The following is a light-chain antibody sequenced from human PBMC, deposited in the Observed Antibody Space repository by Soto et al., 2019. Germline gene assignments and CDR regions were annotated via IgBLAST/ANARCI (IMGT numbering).Light chain of an antibody. CDR1: GGSIATNY. CDR3: SSYTTNSIPVV. V-gene: IGLV6-57*04. CDR2: QDN. Sequence: NFMLTQPHSVSESPGKTVTISCTRSGGSIATNYVQWYQQRPGSAPTPVIFQDNDRPSGVPDRFSGSIDSSSNSASLTISGLRTEDEADYYCSSYTTNSIPVVFGGGTKLTVL. J-gene: IGLJ2*01.